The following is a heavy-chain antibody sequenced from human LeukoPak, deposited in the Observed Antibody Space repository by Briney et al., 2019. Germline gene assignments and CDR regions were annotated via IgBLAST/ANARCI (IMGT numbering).Heavy chain of an antibody. D-gene: IGHD3-10*01. CDR3: ARIMVRGVTHAFDI. CDR1: GFSLSTSAMC. J-gene: IGHJ3*02. CDR2: IDWDDDE. Sequence: SGPTLVNPTQTLTLTCTFSGFSLSTSAMCVSWIRQPPGKALEWLARIDWDDDEYYSTSLKTRLTISKDTSKNQVVLTVTNMNPVDTATYYCARIMVRGVTHAFDIWGQGTMVTVSS. V-gene: IGHV2-70*11.